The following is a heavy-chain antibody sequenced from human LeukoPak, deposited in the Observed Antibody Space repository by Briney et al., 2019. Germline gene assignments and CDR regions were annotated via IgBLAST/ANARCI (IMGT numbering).Heavy chain of an antibody. Sequence: NASETLSLTCAVSGYSISSGYYWGWIRQPPGKGLEWFGSIYHSGSTYYNPSLKSRVTISVDTSKNQFSLKLSSVTAADSAVYYCARDIVVVPAATYNWFDPWGQGTLVTVSS. D-gene: IGHD2-2*01. J-gene: IGHJ5*02. CDR2: IYHSGST. CDR1: GYSISSGYY. CDR3: ARDIVVVPAATYNWFDP. V-gene: IGHV4-38-2*02.